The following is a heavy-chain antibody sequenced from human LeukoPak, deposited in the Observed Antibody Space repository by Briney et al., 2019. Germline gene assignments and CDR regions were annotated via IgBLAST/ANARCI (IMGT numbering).Heavy chain of an antibody. D-gene: IGHD2-2*01. V-gene: IGHV4-34*01. CDR3: ARVGRLYCSSTSCYEIYWYFDL. CDR2: INHSGST. CDR1: GGSFSGYY. J-gene: IGHJ2*01. Sequence: SSETLSLTCAVHGGSFSGYYWSWIRQPPGKGLEWIGEINHSGSTNYNPSLKSRVTISVDTSKNQFSLKLSSVTAADTAVYYCARVGRLYCSSTSCYEIYWYFDLWGRGTLVTVSS.